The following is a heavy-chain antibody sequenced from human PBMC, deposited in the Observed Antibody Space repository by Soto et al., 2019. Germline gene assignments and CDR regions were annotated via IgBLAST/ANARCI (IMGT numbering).Heavy chain of an antibody. D-gene: IGHD2-21*01. Sequence: PSETLSLTCTVSGGSISSSSYYWGWIRQPPGKGLEWIGSIYYSGSTYYNPSLKSRVTISVDTSKNQFSLKLSSVTAADTAVYYCARLFEVGRKTDYWGQGTLVTVSS. CDR2: IYYSGST. J-gene: IGHJ4*02. V-gene: IGHV4-39*01. CDR3: ARLFEVGRKTDY. CDR1: GGSISSSSYY.